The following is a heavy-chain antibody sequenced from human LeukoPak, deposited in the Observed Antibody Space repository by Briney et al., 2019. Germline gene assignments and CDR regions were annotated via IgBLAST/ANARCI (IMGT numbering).Heavy chain of an antibody. V-gene: IGHV3-30*18. D-gene: IGHD3-10*01. J-gene: IGHJ4*02. CDR3: AKDSLHYYGSGSLAPDY. CDR1: GFTFSSYG. CDR2: ISYDGSNK. Sequence: GGSLRLSCAASGFTFSSYGMHWVRQAPGKGLEWVAVISYDGSNKYYADSVKGRFTISRDNSKNTLYLQMNSLRAEDTAVYYCAKDSLHYYGSGSLAPDYWGQGTLVTVSS.